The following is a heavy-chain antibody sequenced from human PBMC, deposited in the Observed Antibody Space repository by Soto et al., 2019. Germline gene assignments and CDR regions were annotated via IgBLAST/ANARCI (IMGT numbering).Heavy chain of an antibody. Sequence: EVQVVESGGGLIQPGGSLRLSCEVSGFSVTANYMSWVRQAPGKGLEWVSVIYSGGSTYYIDSVKRRFSISRDISKNTLYLQMNSLSAEDTAVYYCHGYGYWGQGTLFTVSS. D-gene: IGHD5-12*01. V-gene: IGHV3-53*01. CDR3: HGYGY. CDR1: GFSVTANY. J-gene: IGHJ4*02. CDR2: IYSGGST.